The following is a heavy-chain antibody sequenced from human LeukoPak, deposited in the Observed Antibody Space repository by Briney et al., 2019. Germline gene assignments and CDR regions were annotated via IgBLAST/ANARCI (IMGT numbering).Heavy chain of an antibody. CDR2: ISGSGGST. CDR1: GFTFSSYA. CDR3: ARVNTVAWGTYDY. J-gene: IGHJ4*02. D-gene: IGHD4-23*01. Sequence: GGSLRLSCAASGFTFSSYAMSWVRQAPGKGLEWVSAISGSGGSTYYADSVKGRFTISRDNSKNTLYLQMNSLRAEDTAVYYCARVNTVAWGTYDYWGQGTLVTVSS. V-gene: IGHV3-23*01.